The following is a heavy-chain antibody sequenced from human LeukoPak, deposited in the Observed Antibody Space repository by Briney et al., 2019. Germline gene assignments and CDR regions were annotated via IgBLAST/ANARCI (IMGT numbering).Heavy chain of an antibody. CDR2: IKQDGSEK. Sequence: GGSLRLSCAVSGFTFSSYWMSWVRQAPGKGLEWVANIKQDGSEKYYVDSVKGRFTISRDNAKNSLYLQMNSLRAEDTAVYYCARGLSGSYYYYYYMDVWGKGTTVTVSS. CDR3: ARGLSGSYYYYYYMDV. CDR1: GFTFSSYW. V-gene: IGHV3-7*01. D-gene: IGHD1-26*01. J-gene: IGHJ6*03.